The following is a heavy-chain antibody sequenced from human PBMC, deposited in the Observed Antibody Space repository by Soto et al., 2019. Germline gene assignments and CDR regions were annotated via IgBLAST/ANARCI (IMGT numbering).Heavy chain of an antibody. V-gene: IGHV3-48*03. CDR1: GFTFSSYE. CDR2: ISRSGSTI. J-gene: IGHJ6*02. D-gene: IGHD3-22*01. CDR3: ARERRRADSSGYYNYGMYX. Sequence: GGSLRLSCAASGFTFSSYEMNWVRQAPGKGLEWVSYISRSGSTIYYADSVKGRFTISRDNAKNSLYLQMNSLRAEDTAVYYCARERRRADSSGYYNYGMYXWGQVTTVTVS.